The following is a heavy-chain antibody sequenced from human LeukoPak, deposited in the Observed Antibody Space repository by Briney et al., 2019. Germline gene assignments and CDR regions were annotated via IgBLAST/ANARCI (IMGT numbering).Heavy chain of an antibody. CDR2: IYYSGST. J-gene: IGHJ5*02. Sequence: SETLSLTCTISSGSISSSSYYWGWIRQPPGQGLEWIGSIYYSGSTYYNPSLKSRVTISLDTSKNQFSLKLSFVTAADTAVYYCARGVAAPGTGGLSWFDPWGQGTLVTVSS. CDR1: SGSISSSSYY. D-gene: IGHD6-13*01. CDR3: ARGVAAPGTGGLSWFDP. V-gene: IGHV4-39*07.